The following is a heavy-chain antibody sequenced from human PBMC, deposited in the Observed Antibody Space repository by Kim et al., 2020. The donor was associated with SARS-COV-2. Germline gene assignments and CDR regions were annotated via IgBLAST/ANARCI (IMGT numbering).Heavy chain of an antibody. CDR2: IYSGGST. J-gene: IGHJ1*01. V-gene: IGHV3-66*01. CDR3: ASLASSSWTGYLQH. D-gene: IGHD6-13*01. Sequence: GGSLRLSCAASGFTVSSNYMSWVRQAPGKGLEWVSVIYSGGSTYYADSVKGRFTISRDNSKNTLYLQMNSLRVEDTAAYYCASLASSSWTGYLQHWGQGT. CDR1: GFTVSSNY.